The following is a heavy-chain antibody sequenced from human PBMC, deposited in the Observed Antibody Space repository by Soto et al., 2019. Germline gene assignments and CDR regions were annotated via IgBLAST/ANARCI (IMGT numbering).Heavy chain of an antibody. Sequence: GGSLRLSCAASGFTFSSYSMNWVRQAPGKGLEWVSSISSSSSYIYYADSVKGRFTISRDNAKNSLYLQMNSLRAEDTAVYYCAGIIAAAAPWMGPDWFDPWGQGTLVTVSS. V-gene: IGHV3-21*01. CDR2: ISSSSSYI. J-gene: IGHJ5*02. CDR3: AGIIAAAAPWMGPDWFDP. D-gene: IGHD6-13*01. CDR1: GFTFSSYS.